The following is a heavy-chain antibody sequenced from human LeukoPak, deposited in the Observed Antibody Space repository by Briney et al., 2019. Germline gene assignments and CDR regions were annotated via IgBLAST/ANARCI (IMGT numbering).Heavy chain of an antibody. CDR1: GFTFSSCW. CDR2: IKQDGSEK. D-gene: IGHD1-26*01. J-gene: IGHJ6*02. CDR3: ARGASPYYYYGKDV. Sequence: GGSLRLSCAASGFTFSSCWMSWVRQAPGKGLEWVSNIKQDGSEKYYVDSVKGRFTISRDNAKNSLYLQMNSLRAEDTAVYYCARGASPYYYYGKDVWGQGTTVTVSS. V-gene: IGHV3-7*03.